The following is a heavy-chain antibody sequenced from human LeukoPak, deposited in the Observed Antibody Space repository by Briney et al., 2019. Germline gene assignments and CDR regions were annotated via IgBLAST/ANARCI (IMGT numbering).Heavy chain of an antibody. D-gene: IGHD3-22*01. CDR1: GFTFSSYS. CDR2: ISSSSSYI. J-gene: IGHJ3*02. Sequence: GGSLRLSCAASGFTFSSYSMNWVRQAPGKGLEWVSSISSSSSYIYYADSVKGRFTISRDNAKNSLYLQMNSLRAEDTAVYYCARDFEAYYDSSGHDAFDIWGQGTMVTVSS. V-gene: IGHV3-21*01. CDR3: ARDFEAYYDSSGHDAFDI.